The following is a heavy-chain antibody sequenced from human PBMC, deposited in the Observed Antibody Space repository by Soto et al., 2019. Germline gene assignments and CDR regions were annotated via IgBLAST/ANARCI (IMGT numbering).Heavy chain of an antibody. CDR2: IFYSGST. J-gene: IGHJ5*02. CDR1: GGSINSRTYN. Sequence: SETLSLTCTISGGSINSRTYNWGWVRQPPGKGLEWIGTIFYSGSTSYNPSLKSRVTISVDTSKNQFSLNLSSVTAADTAVYYCARSRVGIAARRINWFDPWGQGTLVTVSS. D-gene: IGHD6-6*01. CDR3: ARSRVGIAARRINWFDP. V-gene: IGHV4-39*01.